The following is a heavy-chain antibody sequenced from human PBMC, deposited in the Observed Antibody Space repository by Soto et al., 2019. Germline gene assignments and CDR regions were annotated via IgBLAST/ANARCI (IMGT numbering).Heavy chain of an antibody. Sequence: SVKVSCKASGFSFTSSAMQWVRQARGQRLEWIGWIVVGSGNTNYAQKFQERVTITRDMSTSTAYMELSSLRSEDTAVYYCAADYVGATNYYYYGMDVWGHGTTVTVSS. CDR1: GFSFTSSA. J-gene: IGHJ6*02. V-gene: IGHV1-58*02. CDR3: AADYVGATNYYYYGMDV. CDR2: IVVGSGNT. D-gene: IGHD1-26*01.